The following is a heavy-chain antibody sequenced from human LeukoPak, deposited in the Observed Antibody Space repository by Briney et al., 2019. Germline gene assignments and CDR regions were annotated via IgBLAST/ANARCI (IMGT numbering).Heavy chain of an antibody. D-gene: IGHD2-2*01. CDR1: GGSISSYY. CDR2: IYYSGST. V-gene: IGHV4-59*01. J-gene: IGHJ4*02. CDR3: ARRIGVPAAYFDY. Sequence: IPSKTLSLTCTVSGGSISSYYWSWIRQPPGKGLEWIGYIYYSGSTNYNPSLKSRVTISVDTSKNQFSLKLSSVTAADTAVYYCARRIGVPAAYFDYWGQGTLVTVSS.